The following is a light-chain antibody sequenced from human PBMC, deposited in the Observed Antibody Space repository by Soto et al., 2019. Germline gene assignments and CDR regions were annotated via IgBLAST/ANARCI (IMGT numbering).Light chain of an antibody. CDR1: HSVSSNY. Sequence: EIVLTQSPGTLSLSPGERATLSCRSSHSVSSNYLAWYQQKPGQAPRLLIYDVSSRATGIPDRFSGSGSGTDFTLTISRLEPVVFAVYYCQLYGISPTFGQGTKVEIK. CDR3: QLYGISPT. J-gene: IGKJ1*01. CDR2: DVS. V-gene: IGKV3-20*01.